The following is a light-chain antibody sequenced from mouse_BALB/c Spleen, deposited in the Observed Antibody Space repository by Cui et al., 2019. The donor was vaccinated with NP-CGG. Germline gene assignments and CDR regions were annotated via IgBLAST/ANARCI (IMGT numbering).Light chain of an antibody. CDR3: ALWYSNHWV. CDR2: GTN. CDR1: TGAVTTTNY. V-gene: IGLV1*01. Sequence: QALSTKESALTTSPGETVTLTCRSSTGAVTTTNYANWVQEKPDHLFTGLIGGTNNRPPGVPARFSGSLIGDKAALTITGAQTEDEAIYFCALWYSNHWVFGGGTKLTVL. J-gene: IGLJ1*01.